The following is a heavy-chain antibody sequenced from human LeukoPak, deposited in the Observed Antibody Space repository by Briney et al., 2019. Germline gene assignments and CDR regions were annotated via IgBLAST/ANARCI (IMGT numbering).Heavy chain of an antibody. D-gene: IGHD2-2*01. CDR2: MNPNSGNT. CDR3: ARGLLVSSQLLSYYYYMDV. Sequence: ASVKVSCKASGYTFTSYDINWVRQATGQGLEWMGWMNPNSGNTGYAQKFQGRGTMTRNTSISTAYMELSSLRSEDTAVYYCARGLLVSSQLLSYYYYMDVWGKGTTVTVSS. J-gene: IGHJ6*03. CDR1: GYTFTSYD. V-gene: IGHV1-8*01.